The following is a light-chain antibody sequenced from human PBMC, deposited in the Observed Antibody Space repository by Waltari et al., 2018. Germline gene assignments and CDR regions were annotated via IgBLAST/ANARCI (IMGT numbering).Light chain of an antibody. CDR1: QSLLYSSDNRNY. CDR3: QQYHSVPPT. J-gene: IGKJ1*01. Sequence: DIVLTQSPDSLALSLGERAPINCTSSQSLLYSSDNRNYLAWYQQKPGQPPKLLIYWASTRESGVPDRFSGSESGTSFTLTISSLQAEDVAVYYCQQYHSVPPTFGQGTKVQIK. V-gene: IGKV4-1*01. CDR2: WAS.